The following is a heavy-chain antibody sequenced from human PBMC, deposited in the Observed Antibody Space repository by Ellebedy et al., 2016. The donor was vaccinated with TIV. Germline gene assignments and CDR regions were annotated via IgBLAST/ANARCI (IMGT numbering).Heavy chain of an antibody. J-gene: IGHJ4*02. CDR3: ARAPATQQSPLDY. CDR1: GDSISSSNW. CDR2: IYQSGST. V-gene: IGHV4-4*02. D-gene: IGHD1-26*01. Sequence: MPGGSLRLSCAVSGDSISSSNWWNWVRQTPGKGLEWIGEIYQSGSTNYNPSLKSRVTISVDKSKNQFSLKLTSVTAADTAVYYCARAPATQQSPLDYWGQGTLVTVSS.